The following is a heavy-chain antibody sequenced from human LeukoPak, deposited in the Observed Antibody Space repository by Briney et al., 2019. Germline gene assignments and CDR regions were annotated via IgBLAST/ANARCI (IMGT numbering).Heavy chain of an antibody. D-gene: IGHD2-2*01. CDR1: GFTFSSYS. J-gene: IGHJ4*02. CDR3: ARGSGYCSSTSCYSITTTNDY. Sequence: PGGSLRLSCAASGFTFSSYSMNWVRQAPGKGLEWVSYISSSSSTIYYADSVKGRFTISRDNAKNSLYLQMNSLRVEDTAVYYCARGSGYCSSTSCYSITTTNDYWGQGTLVTVSS. V-gene: IGHV3-48*04. CDR2: ISSSSSTI.